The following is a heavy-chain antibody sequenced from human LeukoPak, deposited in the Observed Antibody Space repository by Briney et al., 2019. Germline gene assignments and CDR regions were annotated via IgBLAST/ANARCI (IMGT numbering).Heavy chain of an antibody. J-gene: IGHJ5*02. V-gene: IGHV4-31*03. CDR2: IYYSGST. CDR3: ARGGQWLVPGWFDP. Sequence: SETLSHTCPVSGGSISSGGYYWSWIRQHPGKGLEWIGYIYYSGSTYYNPSLKSRVTISVDTSKNQFSLKLSSVTAADTAVYYCARGGQWLVPGWFDPWGQGTLVTVSS. CDR1: GGSISSGGYY. D-gene: IGHD6-19*01.